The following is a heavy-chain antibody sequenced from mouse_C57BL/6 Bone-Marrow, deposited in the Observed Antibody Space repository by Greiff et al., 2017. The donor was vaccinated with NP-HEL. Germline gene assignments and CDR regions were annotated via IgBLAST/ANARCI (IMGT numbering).Heavy chain of an antibody. V-gene: IGHV1-62-2*01. D-gene: IGHD1-1*01. CDR3: ERREDRDYYGSSPGFAY. Sequence: QVQLQQSGAELVKPGASVKLSCKASGYTFTEYTIHWVKQRSGQGLEWIGWFYPGSGSIKYNEKFKDKATLTADKSSSTVYMELSRLTSEDSAVYFCERREDRDYYGSSPGFAYWGQGTLVTVSA. CDR1: GYTFTEYT. J-gene: IGHJ3*01. CDR2: FYPGSGSI.